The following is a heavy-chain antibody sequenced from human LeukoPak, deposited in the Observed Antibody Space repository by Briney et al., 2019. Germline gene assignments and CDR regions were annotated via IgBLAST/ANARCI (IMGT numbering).Heavy chain of an antibody. Sequence: ASVKVSCKASGYTFTSYGISWVRQAPGQGLEWMGWISAYNGNTNYAQKLQGRVTMTTDTSTSTAYMELRSLRSDDTAVYYCARVAAVAGPYYYYYYMDVGGKGTTVTVSS. CDR1: GYTFTSYG. D-gene: IGHD6-19*01. CDR2: ISAYNGNT. V-gene: IGHV1-18*01. CDR3: ARVAAVAGPYYYYYYMDV. J-gene: IGHJ6*03.